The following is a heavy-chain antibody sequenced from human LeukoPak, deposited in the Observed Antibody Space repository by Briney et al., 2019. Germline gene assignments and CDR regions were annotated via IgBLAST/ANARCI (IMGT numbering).Heavy chain of an antibody. CDR2: ISAYNGNT. D-gene: IGHD3-10*01. J-gene: IGHJ3*02. CDR1: GYTFISYG. Sequence: ASVKVSCKASGYTFISYGISWVRQAPGQGLEWMGWISAYNGNTNYAQKLQGRVTMTTDTSTSTAYMELSSLRSEDTAVYYCARILLYFGDPWSAFDIWGQGTMVTVSS. V-gene: IGHV1-18*01. CDR3: ARILLYFGDPWSAFDI.